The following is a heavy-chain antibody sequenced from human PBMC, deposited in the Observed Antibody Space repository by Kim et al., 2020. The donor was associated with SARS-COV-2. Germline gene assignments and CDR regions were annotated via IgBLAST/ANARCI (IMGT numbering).Heavy chain of an antibody. D-gene: IGHD3-10*01. CDR2: INPSGGST. V-gene: IGHV1-46*01. Sequence: ASVKVSCKASGYTFTSYYMHWVRQAPGQGLEWMGIINPSGGSTSYAQKFQGRVTMTRDTSTSTVYMELSSLRSEDTAVYYCARDSPSHYYGSGSYYNAAFDYWGQGTLVTVSS. CDR3: ARDSPSHYYGSGSYYNAAFDY. J-gene: IGHJ4*02. CDR1: GYTFTSYY.